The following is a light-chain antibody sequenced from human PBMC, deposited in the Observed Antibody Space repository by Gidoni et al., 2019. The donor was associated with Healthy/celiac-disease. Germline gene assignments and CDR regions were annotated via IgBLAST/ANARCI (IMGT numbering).Light chain of an antibody. V-gene: IGLV1-47*01. CDR1: SSNIGSNY. CDR2: RNN. J-gene: IGLJ2*01. CDR3: AAWDDSLVV. Sequence: QSVLTQQPSASGTPGQRVTISCSGSSSNIGSNYVYWYQQLPGTAPKLLIYRNNQRPSGVPDRFSGSKSGTSASLAISGLRSEDEADYYCAAWDDSLVVFGGGTKLTVL.